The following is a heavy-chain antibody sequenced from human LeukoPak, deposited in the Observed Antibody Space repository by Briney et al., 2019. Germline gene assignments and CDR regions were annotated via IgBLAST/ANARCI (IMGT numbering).Heavy chain of an antibody. J-gene: IGHJ3*02. D-gene: IGHD3-22*01. V-gene: IGHV1-2*02. CDR2: INPNSGGT. CDR3: ASTAGMIVVVYAFDI. Sequence: ASVKVSCKASGYTFTGYYMHWVRQAPGQGFEWMGWINPNSGGTNYAQKFQGRVTMTRDTSISTAYMELSRLRSDDTAVYYCASTAGMIVVVYAFDIWGQGTMVTVSS. CDR1: GYTFTGYY.